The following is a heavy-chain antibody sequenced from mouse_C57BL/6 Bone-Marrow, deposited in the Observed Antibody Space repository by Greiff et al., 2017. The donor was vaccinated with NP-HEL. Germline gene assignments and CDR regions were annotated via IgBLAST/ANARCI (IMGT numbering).Heavy chain of an antibody. V-gene: IGHV14-4*01. J-gene: IGHJ1*03. D-gene: IGHD1-1*01. CDR1: GFNIKDDY. Sequence: VQLQQSGAELVRPGASVKLSCTASGFNIKDDYMHWVKQRPEQGLEWIGLIDPENGDTEYASKFQGKATITADTSSNPAYLQLSSLTSEDTAVYYCTTDYYGSTYWYFDVWGTGTTVTVSS. CDR3: TTDYYGSTYWYFDV. CDR2: IDPENGDT.